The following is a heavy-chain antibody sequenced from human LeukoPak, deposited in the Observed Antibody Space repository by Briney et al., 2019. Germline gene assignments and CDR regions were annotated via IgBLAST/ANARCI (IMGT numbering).Heavy chain of an antibody. CDR2: ISSSSSTI. CDR3: ARGVAYSGSYYHDY. D-gene: IGHD1-26*01. CDR1: GFTFSSCS. V-gene: IGHV3-48*01. J-gene: IGHJ4*02. Sequence: PGGSLRLSCAASGFTFSSCSMNWVRQAPGKGLEWVSYISSSSSTIYYADSVKGRFTISRDNAKNSLYLQMNSLRAEETAVYYCARGVAYSGSYYHDYWGQGTLVTVSS.